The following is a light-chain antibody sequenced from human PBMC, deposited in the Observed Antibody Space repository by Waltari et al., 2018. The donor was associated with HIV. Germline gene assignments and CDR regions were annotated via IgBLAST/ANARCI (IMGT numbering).Light chain of an antibody. J-gene: IGLJ2*01. CDR3: LLSYAGARPVV. CDR2: SNN. V-gene: IGLV7-46*01. Sequence: QAVVTQEPSLTVSPGGTVTLTCGSSTGAVTSGHHPYWLQQKPGQAPRTLIYSNNNKHSWTPARFSGSLLGCKAALNLSGALPEDGAKYYCLLSYAGARPVVFGGGTQLAVL. CDR1: TGAVTSGHH.